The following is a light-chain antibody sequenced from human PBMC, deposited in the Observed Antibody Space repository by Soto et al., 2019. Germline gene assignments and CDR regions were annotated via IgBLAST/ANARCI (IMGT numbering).Light chain of an antibody. Sequence: QSALTQPASVSASPGQSITISCTGASSDIVGYNYVSWYQQYPGRAPKLMIYEVTKRPSGVPDRFSGSKSGNTASLTVSGLQAEDEADYYCSSYAGSNNLVFGGGTKLTVL. J-gene: IGLJ2*01. CDR1: SSDIVGYNY. CDR2: EVT. CDR3: SSYAGSNNLV. V-gene: IGLV2-8*01.